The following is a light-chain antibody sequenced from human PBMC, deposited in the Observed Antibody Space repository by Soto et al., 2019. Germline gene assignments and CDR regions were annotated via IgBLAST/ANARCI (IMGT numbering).Light chain of an antibody. J-gene: IGLJ2*01. CDR2: AND. Sequence: QSVLTQPPSASGTPGQRVTISCSGSSSNIGVNTANWYQRLPGMAPKLLIYANDQRPSGVPDRFSGSKSGASASLAISGLQSEDEADYYCAACDDSLSGVIFGAGTKLTVL. CDR3: AACDDSLSGVI. CDR1: SSNIGVNT. V-gene: IGLV1-44*01.